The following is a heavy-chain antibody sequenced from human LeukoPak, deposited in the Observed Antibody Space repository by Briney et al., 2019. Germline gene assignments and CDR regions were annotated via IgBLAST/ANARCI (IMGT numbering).Heavy chain of an antibody. CDR3: ARDSRLLWFGDLDY. D-gene: IGHD3-10*01. V-gene: IGHV1-3*01. J-gene: IGHJ4*02. Sequence: GASVKVSCKASGYTFTSYAMHWVRQAPGQRLEWMGWINAGNGNTKYSQKFQGRVTITRDTSASTAYMELSSLRSEDTAVYYCARDSRLLWFGDLDYWGQGTLVTVSS. CDR1: GYTFTSYA. CDR2: INAGNGNT.